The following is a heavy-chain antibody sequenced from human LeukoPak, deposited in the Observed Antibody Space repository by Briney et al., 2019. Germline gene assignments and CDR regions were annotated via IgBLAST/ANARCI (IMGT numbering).Heavy chain of an antibody. J-gene: IGHJ4*02. D-gene: IGHD6-19*01. Sequence: SETLSLTCTVSGGSISSYYWSWIRQPAGKGLEWIGRIYTSGSTNYNHSLKSRVTMSVDTSKNQFSPKLSSVTAADTAVYYCARQVDGSGPQYYFDYWGQGTLVTVSS. CDR3: ARQVDGSGPQYYFDY. V-gene: IGHV4-4*07. CDR1: GGSISSYY. CDR2: IYTSGST.